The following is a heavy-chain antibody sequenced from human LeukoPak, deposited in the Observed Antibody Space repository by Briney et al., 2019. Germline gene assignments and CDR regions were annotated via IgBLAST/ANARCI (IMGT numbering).Heavy chain of an antibody. V-gene: IGHV3-48*03. CDR2: ISSSASTI. CDR3: ARISSLAVAGIN. CDR1: GFTFSNYE. D-gene: IGHD6-19*01. J-gene: IGHJ4*02. Sequence: PGGSLRLSCAASGFTFSNYEMHWVRQAPGKGLEWLSYISSSASTIYYADSVKGRLTISRDNAKNSLYLQMNSLRAEDTAVYYCARISSLAVAGINWGQGTLVTVSS.